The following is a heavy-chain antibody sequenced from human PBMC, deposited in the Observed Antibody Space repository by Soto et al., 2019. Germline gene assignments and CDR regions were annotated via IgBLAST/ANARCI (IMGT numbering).Heavy chain of an antibody. CDR1: GGSISSGGYY. D-gene: IGHD5-18*01. CDR2: IYYSGST. J-gene: IGHJ4*02. V-gene: IGHV4-31*03. CDR3: ARESRIQLWVYYFDY. Sequence: PSETLSLTCTVSGGSISSGGYYWSCIRQHPGKGLEWIGYIYYSGSTYYNPSLKSRVTISVDTSKNQFSLKLSSVTAADTAVYYCARESRIQLWVYYFDYWGQGTLVTVSS.